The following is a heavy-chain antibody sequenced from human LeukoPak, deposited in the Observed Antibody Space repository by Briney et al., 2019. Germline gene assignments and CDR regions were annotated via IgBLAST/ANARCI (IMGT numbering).Heavy chain of an antibody. V-gene: IGHV1-69*05. CDR3: ARGTRRYCSGGSCYSG. CDR2: IIPIFGTA. Sequence: SVKVSCKASGGTFSSYAISWVRQAPGQGREWMGGIIPIFGTANYAQKFQGRVTITTDESTSTAYMELSSLRSEDTAVYYCARGTRRYCSGGSCYSGWGQGTLVTVSS. D-gene: IGHD2-15*01. CDR1: GGTFSSYA. J-gene: IGHJ4*02.